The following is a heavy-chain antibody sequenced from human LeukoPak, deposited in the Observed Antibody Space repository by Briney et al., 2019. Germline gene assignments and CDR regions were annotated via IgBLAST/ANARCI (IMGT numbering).Heavy chain of an antibody. V-gene: IGHV4-59*01. D-gene: IGHD3-10*01. CDR2: IYYSGST. CDR1: GGSINNSY. J-gene: IGHJ4*02. Sequence: SETLSLTCTVSGGSINNSYWTWIRQPPGKGLEWIGYIYYSGSTNYNPSLKSRVTISVDTSKNQFSLKLSSVTAADTAVYYCARGPYYYGSGSYPFDYWGQGTLVTVSS. CDR3: ARGPYYYGSGSYPFDY.